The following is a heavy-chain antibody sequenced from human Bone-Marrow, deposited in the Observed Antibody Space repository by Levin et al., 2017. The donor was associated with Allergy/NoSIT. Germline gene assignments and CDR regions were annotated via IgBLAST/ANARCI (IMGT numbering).Heavy chain of an antibody. CDR3: ARDRQLLTTDVFDI. D-gene: IGHD2-2*01. V-gene: IGHV3-74*01. CDR1: GFAFSTFW. CDR2: INGDETTT. Sequence: TGGSLRLSCAASGFAFSTFWMHWGRQAPGKGLVWVSRINGDETTTAYADAVKGRCTISRDDAKNTLLLQMNSLRAEDTAVYYCARDRQLLTTDVFDIWGQGTMVTVSS. J-gene: IGHJ3*02.